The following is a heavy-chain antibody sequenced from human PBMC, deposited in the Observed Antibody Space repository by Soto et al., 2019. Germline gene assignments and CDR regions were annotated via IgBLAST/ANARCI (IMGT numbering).Heavy chain of an antibody. Sequence: QVQLVQSGAEVKKPGASVKVSCKASGYTFTGYYMHWVRQAPGQGLEWMGWINPNSGGTNYAQKFQGWVTITRDTSISTAYMELGRLRSDDPAVYYCARGGGGKMATLLFDYWGQGTLVTVSS. CDR1: GYTFTGYY. CDR2: INPNSGGT. D-gene: IGHD2-15*01. CDR3: ARGGGGKMATLLFDY. J-gene: IGHJ4*02. V-gene: IGHV1-2*04.